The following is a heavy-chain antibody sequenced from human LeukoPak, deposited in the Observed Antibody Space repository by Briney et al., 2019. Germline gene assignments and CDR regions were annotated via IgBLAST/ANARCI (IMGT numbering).Heavy chain of an antibody. CDR2: INHSGST. V-gene: IGHV4-34*01. J-gene: IGHJ5*02. D-gene: IGHD6-6*01. CDR3: ARGGCAAARPGNWFDP. CDR1: GGSFSGYY. Sequence: PSVTLSLTCAVYGGSFSGYYWSWIRQPPGKGLEWIGEINHSGSTNYNPSLKSRVTISVDTSKNQFSLKLSSVTAADTAVYYCARGGCAAARPGNWFDPWGQGTLVTVSS.